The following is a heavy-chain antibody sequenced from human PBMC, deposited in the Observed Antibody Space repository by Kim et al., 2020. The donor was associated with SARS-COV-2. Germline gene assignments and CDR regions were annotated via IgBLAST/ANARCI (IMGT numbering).Heavy chain of an antibody. CDR3: ARRAMQQLATTPVNWFDP. V-gene: IGHV4-39*01. CDR2: IYYSGST. D-gene: IGHD6-13*01. J-gene: IGHJ5*02. Sequence: SETLSLTCTVSGGSISSNDYFWDWIRQPPGKGLEWIGSIYYSGSTYYNPSLKSRVTISVDTSKNQFSLKLSSVTAADTAVYYCARRAMQQLATTPVNWFDPWGQGTLVTVSS. CDR1: GGSISSNDYF.